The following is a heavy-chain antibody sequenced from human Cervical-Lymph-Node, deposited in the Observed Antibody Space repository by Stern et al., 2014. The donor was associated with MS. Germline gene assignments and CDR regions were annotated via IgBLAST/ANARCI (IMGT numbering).Heavy chain of an antibody. CDR2: IYSSGST. Sequence: VQLLESGPGLVKPSQTLSLTCTVSGGSISSGNYYWSWIRQPAGEGLEWIGRIYSSGSTQYNPPLKSRVTISADTSTTQFSLRMSSVTAADTAVYYCARGNYDVLTDNGGHGFDIWGQGTMVTVSS. J-gene: IGHJ3*02. D-gene: IGHD3-9*01. V-gene: IGHV4-61*02. CDR1: GGSISSGNYY. CDR3: ARGNYDVLTDNGGHGFDI.